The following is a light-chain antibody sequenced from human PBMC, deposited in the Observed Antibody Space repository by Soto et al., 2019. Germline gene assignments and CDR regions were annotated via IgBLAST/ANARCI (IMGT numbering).Light chain of an antibody. J-gene: IGKJ1*01. CDR3: QQIYSTPPT. Sequence: DIQMTQSPSSLSASVGDRVTITCRASQRISSYLNWYQQKPGKAPKLLIYAASSLQSGVPSRFSGCGSGTDFTLTSSSLQPEDSATFYCQQIYSTPPTFGQGTKVEIK. CDR2: AAS. V-gene: IGKV1-39*01. CDR1: QRISSY.